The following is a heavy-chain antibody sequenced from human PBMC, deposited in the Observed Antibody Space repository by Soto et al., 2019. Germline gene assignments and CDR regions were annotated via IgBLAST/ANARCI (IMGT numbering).Heavy chain of an antibody. CDR1: GFTFSAYW. V-gene: IGHV3-74*01. Sequence: PGESLKISCAVSGFTFSAYWMHWVRQVPGKGLTWVSRISDGGSTATYADSVKGRFVISRDNAKNSLYLEMNTLRVDDSGLYYCARGPRVSSTGTGAHWGRGTLVTVSS. J-gene: IGHJ4*02. CDR3: ARGPRVSSTGTGAH. D-gene: IGHD1-1*01. CDR2: ISDGGSTA.